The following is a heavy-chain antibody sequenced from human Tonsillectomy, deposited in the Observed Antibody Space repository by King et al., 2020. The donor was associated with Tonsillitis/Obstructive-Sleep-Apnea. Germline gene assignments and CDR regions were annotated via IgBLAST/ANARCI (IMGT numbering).Heavy chain of an antibody. J-gene: IGHJ4*02. CDR3: AKNSGAGWEAFYFDY. CDR1: GFMFSNYG. Sequence: VQLVESGGGVVQPGRSLKLSCAASGFMFSNYGMHWVRQAPGKGLEWVAVISSDGNNKYYGDSVKGRFTISRDKSKNTLYLRMNSLRVEDTAVYYCAKNSGAGWEAFYFDYWGQGTLGTVSS. CDR2: ISSDGNNK. V-gene: IGHV3-30*18. D-gene: IGHD1-26*01.